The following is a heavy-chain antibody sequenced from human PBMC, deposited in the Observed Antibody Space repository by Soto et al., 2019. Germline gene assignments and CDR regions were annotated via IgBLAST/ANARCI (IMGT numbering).Heavy chain of an antibody. J-gene: IGHJ4*02. CDR3: ACSVVVAAPIDY. CDR2: INPSGGST. D-gene: IGHD2-15*01. Sequence: GASVKVCCKASGYTFTSHYMHWVRQAPGQGLEWMGIINPSGGSTSYAQKFQGRVTMTRDTSTSTVYMELSSLRSEDTAVYYCACSVVVAAPIDYWGQGTLVTVSS. CDR1: GYTFTSHY. V-gene: IGHV1-46*03.